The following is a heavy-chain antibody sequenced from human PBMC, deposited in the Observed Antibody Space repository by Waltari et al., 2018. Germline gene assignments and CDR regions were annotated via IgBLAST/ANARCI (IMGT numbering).Heavy chain of an antibody. J-gene: IGHJ6*02. D-gene: IGHD2-15*01. CDR1: GFTFRLVS. Sequence: EVQHLESGGGLVQPGGSLGLSCSAPGFTFRLVSMTWVRQAPGKGLEWVSGISTSGGSTYYADSVKGRFTISRDNSKNTLYLQLNSLRAEDTAVYYCARRSRVGTAVDVWGQGTTVTVSS. CDR2: ISTSGGST. V-gene: IGHV3-23*01. CDR3: ARRSRVGTAVDV.